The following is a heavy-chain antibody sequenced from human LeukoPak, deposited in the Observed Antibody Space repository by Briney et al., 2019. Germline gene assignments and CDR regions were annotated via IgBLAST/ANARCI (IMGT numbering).Heavy chain of an antibody. Sequence: SETLPLTCTVSGGSISSYYWSWIRQPPGKGLEWIGYIYYSGSTNYNPSLKSRVTISVDTSKNQFSLKLSSVTAADTAVYYCARVDGYSVFDYWGQGTLVTVSS. D-gene: IGHD5-24*01. CDR1: GGSISSYY. CDR3: ARVDGYSVFDY. V-gene: IGHV4-59*01. CDR2: IYYSGST. J-gene: IGHJ4*02.